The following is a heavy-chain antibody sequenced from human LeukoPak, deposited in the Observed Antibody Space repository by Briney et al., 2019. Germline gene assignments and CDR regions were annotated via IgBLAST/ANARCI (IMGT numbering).Heavy chain of an antibody. CDR1: GFTVSSNY. Sequence: PGGSLRLSCAASGFTVSSNYMSWVRQAPGKGLEWVSVIYSGGSTYYADSVKGRFTISRDNSKNTLYLQTNSLRAEDTAVYYCARRTAAAFFDYWGQGTLVTVSS. CDR2: IYSGGST. V-gene: IGHV3-66*04. CDR3: ARRTAAAFFDY. D-gene: IGHD6-13*01. J-gene: IGHJ4*02.